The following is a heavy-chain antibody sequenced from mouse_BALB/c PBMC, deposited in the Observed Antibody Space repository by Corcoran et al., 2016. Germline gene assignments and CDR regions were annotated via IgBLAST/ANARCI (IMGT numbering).Heavy chain of an antibody. Sequence: EVKLQQSGPELVKPGASVKISCKASGYSFTGYYMHWVKQSHVKSLEWIGRINPYNGATSYNQNFKDKASLTVDKSSSTAYMELHSLTSEDSAVYYCARGALLWYFDYWGQGTTLTVSS. V-gene: IGHV1-26*01. J-gene: IGHJ2*01. CDR3: ARGALLWYFDY. CDR1: GYSFTGYY. CDR2: INPYNGAT. D-gene: IGHD1-1*02.